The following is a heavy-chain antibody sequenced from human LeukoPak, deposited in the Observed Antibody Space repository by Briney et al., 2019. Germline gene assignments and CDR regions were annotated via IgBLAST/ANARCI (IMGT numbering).Heavy chain of an antibody. D-gene: IGHD1-26*01. CDR3: ASDVVGRTTNY. J-gene: IGHJ4*02. CDR1: GFTFSNSN. V-gene: IGHV3-48*01. Sequence: GGSLRLSCAASGFTFSNSNMHWVRQAPGKGLEWVSYITGSSSAMYYADSVKGRFTISRDNAKDSLFLQMNSLRAEDTAVYYCASDVVGRTTNYWGQGTLVTVSS. CDR2: ITGSSSAM.